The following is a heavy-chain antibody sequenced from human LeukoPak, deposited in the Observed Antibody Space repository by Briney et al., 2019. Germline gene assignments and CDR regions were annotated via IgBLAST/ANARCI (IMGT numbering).Heavy chain of an antibody. Sequence: EASVKVSCKASGYTFTSYGISWVRQAPGQGLEWMGWISAYNGNTNYAQKLQGRVTMTTDTSTSTAYMELRSLRSDDTAVYYCARFGATVTTGLGAFDIWGQGTMVTVSS. CDR3: ARFGATVTTGLGAFDI. V-gene: IGHV1-18*01. CDR1: GYTFTSYG. D-gene: IGHD4-17*01. CDR2: ISAYNGNT. J-gene: IGHJ3*02.